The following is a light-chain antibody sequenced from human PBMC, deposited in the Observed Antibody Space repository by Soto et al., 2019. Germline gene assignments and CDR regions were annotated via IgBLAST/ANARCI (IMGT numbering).Light chain of an antibody. J-gene: IGKJ1*01. Sequence: EIVMTQSPATLSVSPGDRATLSCRASQRVSTNLTWYQQQPGQAHRLLIYGASTRATGIPARFSGSGSGTEFTLTSTSLQSEDFAFYYCQQYNDWWTFGQGTKGESK. CDR1: QRVSTN. V-gene: IGKV3-15*01. CDR3: QQYNDWWT. CDR2: GAS.